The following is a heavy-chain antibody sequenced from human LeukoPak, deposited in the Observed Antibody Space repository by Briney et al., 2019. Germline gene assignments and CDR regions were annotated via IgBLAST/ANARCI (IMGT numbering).Heavy chain of an antibody. Sequence: SETLSLTCAVYGGSLSGYSWTWIRQPPGKGLEWIGEIDHSGSTNYNASLTGRVIISADTSQNQFSLKLTSVTVADTAVYYCARVYVTVVRGRWFDPWGQGTLVTVSS. CDR3: ARVYVTVVRGRWFDP. V-gene: IGHV4-34*01. CDR2: IDHSGST. CDR1: GGSLSGYS. D-gene: IGHD3-10*01. J-gene: IGHJ5*02.